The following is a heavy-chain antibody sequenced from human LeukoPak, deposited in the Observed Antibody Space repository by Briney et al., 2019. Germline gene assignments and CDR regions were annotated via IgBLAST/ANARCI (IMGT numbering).Heavy chain of an antibody. CDR2: ISGGGSGT. CDR1: GFTFSGHA. J-gene: IGHJ3*02. Sequence: PGGSLRLSYAPSGFTFSGHAMSWVRQAPGKGLEWVAVISGGGSGTYYADSVRGRFTISRDNSKNTVYLQMNSLRAEDTAIYYCAKAVGSSGYFSRDAFDIWGQGTMVTVSS. V-gene: IGHV3-23*01. D-gene: IGHD3-22*01. CDR3: AKAVGSSGYFSRDAFDI.